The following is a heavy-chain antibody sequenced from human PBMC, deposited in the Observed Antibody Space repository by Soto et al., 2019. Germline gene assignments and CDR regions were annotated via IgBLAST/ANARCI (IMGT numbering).Heavy chain of an antibody. CDR2: ISGSGTTT. J-gene: IGHJ4*02. V-gene: IGHV3-23*01. CDR3: VREGSSSGLHLDH. Sequence: GGSLRLSCAASGFIFSDYAMSWVRQAPGKGLEWVSFISGSGTTTYYANSVKGRFTISRVNSKNTLYLQMNSLRVEDAAVYYCVREGSSSGLHLDHWGRGTLVTVSS. D-gene: IGHD6-6*01. CDR1: GFIFSDYA.